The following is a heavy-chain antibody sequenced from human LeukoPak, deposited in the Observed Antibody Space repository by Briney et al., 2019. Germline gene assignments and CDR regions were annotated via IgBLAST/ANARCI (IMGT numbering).Heavy chain of an antibody. CDR3: TTAVAGPYYFDS. CDR1: GFTFSNAW. Sequence: GGSLRPSCAASGFTFSNAWMSWVRQTPGKGLEWVGRIRRKTDGGTTDYAAPVKARFTISRDDSKNTLYLQMNSLKTEDTAIYFCTTAVAGPYYFDSWGQGTLVTVSS. D-gene: IGHD6-19*01. J-gene: IGHJ4*02. V-gene: IGHV3-15*01. CDR2: IRRKTDGGTT.